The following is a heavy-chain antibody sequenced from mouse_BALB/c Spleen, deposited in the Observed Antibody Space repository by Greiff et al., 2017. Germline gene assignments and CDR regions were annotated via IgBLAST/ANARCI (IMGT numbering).Heavy chain of an antibody. V-gene: IGHV1S26*01. CDR3: APQAIYAMDY. Sequence: VQLQQSGPELVKPGASVKMSCKASGYTFTSYTMHWVKQRPGQGLEWIGYINPSSGYTNYNQKFKDKATLTADKSSSTAYMQLSSLTSEDSAVYYCAPQAIYAMDYWGQGTSVTVSS. CDR2: INPSSGYT. J-gene: IGHJ4*01. CDR1: GYTFTSYT. D-gene: IGHD3-2*02.